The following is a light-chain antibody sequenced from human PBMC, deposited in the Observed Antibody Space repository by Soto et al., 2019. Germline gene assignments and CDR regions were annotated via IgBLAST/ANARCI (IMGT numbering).Light chain of an antibody. Sequence: EIVMTQSPATLSVSPGESATLSCRASQSVSSDLAWYQQKPGQAPRLLIYYTSTRATGFPARFSGGGSGTEFTLTISSLQSEDSAFYYCQQLSNWPSITFGQGTRLEI. CDR1: QSVSSD. CDR3: QQLSNWPSIT. CDR2: YTS. V-gene: IGKV3-15*01. J-gene: IGKJ5*01.